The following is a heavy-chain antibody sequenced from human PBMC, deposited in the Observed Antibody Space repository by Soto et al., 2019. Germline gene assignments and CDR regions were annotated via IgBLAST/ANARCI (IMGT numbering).Heavy chain of an antibody. J-gene: IGHJ4*02. CDR1: GGSISGSYYY. CDR3: ATSQKGYNWNYVDH. D-gene: IGHD1-20*01. V-gene: IGHV4-39*01. CDR2: VFYTWFT. Sequence: SETLSLTCTVSGGSISGSYYYWGWLRQSPGKGPEWIGRVFYTWFTSYNPSLESRVAVCVGTSENQFSLKVSGVSAADPAVYYCATSQKGYNWNYVDHWGQGALVTVSS.